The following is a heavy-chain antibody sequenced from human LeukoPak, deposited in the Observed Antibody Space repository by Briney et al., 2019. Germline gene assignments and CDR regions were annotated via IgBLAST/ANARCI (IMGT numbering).Heavy chain of an antibody. CDR3: ARGAAYGSGLPPLDY. Sequence: ASVKVSCKASGYTFTGYYLHWVRQAPGQGLEWMGWINPNSGGTNYAQKFQGRVTMTRDTSISTAYMELSRLRSDDTAVYYCARGAAYGSGLPPLDYWGQGTLVTVSS. J-gene: IGHJ4*02. V-gene: IGHV1-2*02. CDR1: GYTFTGYY. D-gene: IGHD3-10*01. CDR2: INPNSGGT.